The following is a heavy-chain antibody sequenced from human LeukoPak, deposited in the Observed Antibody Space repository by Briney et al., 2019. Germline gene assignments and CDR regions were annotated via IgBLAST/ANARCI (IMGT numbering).Heavy chain of an antibody. Sequence: GGSLRLSCAASGFTFSSYAMSWVRQAPGKGLEWVSAISGSGGSTYYADSVKGRFTISRDNSKNTLYLQMSSLRAEDTAVYYCAKGSRGSYYYYMDVWGKGTTVTVSS. J-gene: IGHJ6*03. CDR1: GFTFSSYA. CDR2: ISGSGGST. CDR3: AKGSRGSYYYYMDV. D-gene: IGHD2-15*01. V-gene: IGHV3-23*01.